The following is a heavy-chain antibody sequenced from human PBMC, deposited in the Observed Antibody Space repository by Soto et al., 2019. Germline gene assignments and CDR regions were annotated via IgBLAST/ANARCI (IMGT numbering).Heavy chain of an antibody. Sequence: PGGSLRLSCAASGFTFSSYSMNWVRQAPGKGLEWVSSISSSSSYIYYADSVKGRFTISRDNAKNSLYLQMNSLRAEDTAVYYCARGRSSGWYPLYYYYGMDVWGQGTTVTVSS. V-gene: IGHV3-21*04. CDR1: GFTFSSYS. J-gene: IGHJ6*02. CDR3: ARGRSSGWYPLYYYYGMDV. CDR2: ISSSSSYI. D-gene: IGHD6-19*01.